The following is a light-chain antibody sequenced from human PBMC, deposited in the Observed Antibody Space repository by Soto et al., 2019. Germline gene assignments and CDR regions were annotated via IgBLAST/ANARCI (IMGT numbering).Light chain of an antibody. Sequence: EIVLTQSPGTLSLSPGERATLSCRASQSVSSTYLAWYQQKPGQAPRLLIYGASSSATGIPDRFSGSGSGTDFTLTIIRLEPEDFAVYYCQHYGSLVLTFGGGTKVEIK. J-gene: IGKJ4*01. CDR1: QSVSSTY. V-gene: IGKV3-20*01. CDR2: GAS. CDR3: QHYGSLVLT.